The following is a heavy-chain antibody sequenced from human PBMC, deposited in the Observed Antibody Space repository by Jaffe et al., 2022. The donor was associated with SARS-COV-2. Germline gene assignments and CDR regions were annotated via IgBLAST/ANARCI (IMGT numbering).Heavy chain of an antibody. CDR1: GFTFSNYA. CDR2: ISGSGGST. CDR3: AKGVGDSSWYYWYFDL. D-gene: IGHD6-13*01. J-gene: IGHJ2*01. V-gene: IGHV3-23*01. Sequence: EVQLLESGGGLVQPGGSLRLSCAASGFTFSNYAMNWVRQAPGKGLEWVSVISGSGGSTYYADSVKGRFTISRDNSKNTLYLQMSSLRAEDTALYYCAKGVGDSSWYYWYFDLWGRGTLVTVSS.